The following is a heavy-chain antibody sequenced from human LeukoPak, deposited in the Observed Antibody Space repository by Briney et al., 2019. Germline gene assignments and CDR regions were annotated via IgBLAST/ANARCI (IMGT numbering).Heavy chain of an antibody. CDR1: GFTFSSYS. J-gene: IGHJ4*02. CDR3: ARDLYYYDSSGYFN. CDR2: ISSSSSTI. V-gene: IGHV3-48*01. Sequence: PGGSLRLSCAASGFTFSSYSMNWVRQAPGKGLEWVSYISSSSSTIYYADSVKGRFTISRDNAKNSLYLQMNSLRAEDTAVYYCARDLYYYDSSGYFNWGQGTLVTVSS. D-gene: IGHD3-22*01.